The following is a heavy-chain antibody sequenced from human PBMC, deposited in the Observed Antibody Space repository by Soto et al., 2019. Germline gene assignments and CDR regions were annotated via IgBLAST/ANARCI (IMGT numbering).Heavy chain of an antibody. Sequence: GGSLRLSCAASGFTFCSYAMSWVRPAPGEGLEWVSAISGSGGSTYYADSVKGRFTISRDNSKNTLYLQMNSLRAEDTAVYYCAKDYYSSGWYRAEGVSDYYYYMDVWGKGTTVTVSS. D-gene: IGHD6-19*01. CDR2: ISGSGGST. J-gene: IGHJ6*03. V-gene: IGHV3-23*01. CDR1: GFTFCSYA. CDR3: AKDYYSSGWYRAEGVSDYYYYMDV.